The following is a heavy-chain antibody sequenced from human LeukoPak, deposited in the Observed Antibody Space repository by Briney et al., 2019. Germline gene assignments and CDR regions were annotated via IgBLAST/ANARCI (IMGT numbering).Heavy chain of an antibody. V-gene: IGHV3-74*01. CDR3: ARGFDSSGEDY. D-gene: IGHD3-22*01. CDR1: GFTFSNYW. CDR2: VNRDGGST. Sequence: TGGSLRLSCAASGFTFSNYWMHWVRQAPGKGLVWVSRVNRDGGSTGYADSVKGRFAISRDNAKNTLYLKMSGLRAEDTAVYYCARGFDSSGEDYWGQGTLVTVSS. J-gene: IGHJ4*02.